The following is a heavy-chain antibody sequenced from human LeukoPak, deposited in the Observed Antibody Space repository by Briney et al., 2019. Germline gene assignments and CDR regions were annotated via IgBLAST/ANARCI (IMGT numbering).Heavy chain of an antibody. Sequence: GGSLRLSCAASGFTISSNYMNWVRQAPGKGLDWVSFISDGGSTYYADSVRGRFTISRDNSKNTLFLQMNSLRVEDTAVYYCARGVFNWGQGTLVTVSS. D-gene: IGHD3-10*01. CDR3: ARGVFN. CDR2: ISDGGST. V-gene: IGHV3-53*01. CDR1: GFTISSNY. J-gene: IGHJ4*02.